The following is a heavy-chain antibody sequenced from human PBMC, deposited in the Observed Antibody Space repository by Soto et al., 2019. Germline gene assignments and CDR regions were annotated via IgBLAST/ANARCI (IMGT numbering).Heavy chain of an antibody. CDR1: GFSFNIYA. CDR3: AKAPTYDYYYYMDV. J-gene: IGHJ6*03. CDR2: ISAGGGNT. V-gene: IGHV3-23*01. Sequence: HPGGSLRLSCAASGFSFNIYAMKWVRQAPGKGLECVSAISAGGGNTYYADSVKGRFTISRDNSKNTLYLQMNSLRADDTAVYYCAKAPTYDYYYYMDVWGKGTTVTVSS.